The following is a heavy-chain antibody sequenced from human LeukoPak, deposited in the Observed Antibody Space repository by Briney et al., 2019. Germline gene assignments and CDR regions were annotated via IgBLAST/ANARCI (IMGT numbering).Heavy chain of an antibody. D-gene: IGHD6-19*01. CDR3: ASSLSGWYSREYYYYMDV. J-gene: IGHJ6*03. CDR2: MYYSGIT. CDR1: GDSISSHY. V-gene: IGHV4-59*11. Sequence: PSETLSLTCTVSGDSISSHYWSWIRQPPGKGLEWIGYMYYSGITNYNPSLKSRVTISADTSKNQFSLRLTSVSAADTAVYYCASSLSGWYSREYYYYMDVWGKGTTVTVSS.